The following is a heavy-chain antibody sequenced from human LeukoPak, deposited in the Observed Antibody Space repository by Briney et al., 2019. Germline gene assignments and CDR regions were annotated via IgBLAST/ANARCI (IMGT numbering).Heavy chain of an antibody. CDR2: IYHIGKT. V-gene: IGHV4-39*01. D-gene: IGHD6-19*01. CDR3: ARLAGYSSGLFDY. CDR1: GGSISSSSCY. J-gene: IGHJ4*02. Sequence: SETLSLTCTVSGGSISSSSCYWGWIRQPPGKGLEWIGSIYHIGKTYYNVSLKSRVTISVDTSKNQFSLKLSSVTAADTAMYYCARLAGYSSGLFDYWGQGSLVTVSS.